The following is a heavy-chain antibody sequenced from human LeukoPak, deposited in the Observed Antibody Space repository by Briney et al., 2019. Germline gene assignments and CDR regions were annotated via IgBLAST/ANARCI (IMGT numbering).Heavy chain of an antibody. CDR3: AMYYYDSSGYYYLDY. CDR1: GGSISSGGYY. V-gene: IGHV4-31*03. D-gene: IGHD3-22*01. Sequence: PSETLSLTCTVSGGSISSGGYYWSWIRQHPGKGLEWIGYIYYSGSTYYNPSLKSRVTISVDTSKNQFSLKLSSVTAADTAVYYCAMYYYDSSGYYYLDYWGQGTLVTVSS. CDR2: IYYSGST. J-gene: IGHJ4*02.